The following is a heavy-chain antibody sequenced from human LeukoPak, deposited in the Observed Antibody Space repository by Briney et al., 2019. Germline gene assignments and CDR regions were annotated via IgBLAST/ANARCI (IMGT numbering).Heavy chain of an antibody. CDR2: ISSGSTTI. CDR3: AKDRTFDY. CDR1: GFTFSTYT. J-gene: IGHJ4*02. V-gene: IGHV3-48*01. Sequence: GGSLRLSCAASGFTFSTYTMNWVRQAPGKGLEWVSYISSGSTTIYYADSVKGRFTISRDNAKNSLYLQMNSLRAEDTAVYYCAKDRTFDYWGQGTLVTVSS.